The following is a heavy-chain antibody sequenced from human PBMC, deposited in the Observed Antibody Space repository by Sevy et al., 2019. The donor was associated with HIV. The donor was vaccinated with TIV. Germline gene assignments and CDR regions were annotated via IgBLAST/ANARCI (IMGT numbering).Heavy chain of an antibody. J-gene: IGHJ5*02. D-gene: IGHD5-12*01. Sequence: SETLSLTCTVSGGSISAYHWSWIRQPPGKGLEYIGYIHYTGTTNYNPSLKSRVTKSVDTSKNQFSLKVSSVTAADTALYYCAGAPPVRSGDDSLNWFDPWGQGTLVTVSS. CDR1: GGSISAYH. V-gene: IGHV4-59*01. CDR2: IHYTGTT. CDR3: AGAPPVRSGDDSLNWFDP.